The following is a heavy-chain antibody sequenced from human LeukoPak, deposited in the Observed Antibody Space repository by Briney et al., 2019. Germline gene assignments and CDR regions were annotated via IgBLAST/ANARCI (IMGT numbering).Heavy chain of an antibody. CDR2: INPSGGST. CDR1: GYTFTSYY. V-gene: IGHV1-46*01. CDR3: ARAITIRPFDY. D-gene: IGHD3-10*01. Sequence: ASVKVSCKASGYTFTSYYMHWVRQALGQGLEWMGIINPSGGSTSYAQKFQGRVTMTRDTSTSTVYMELSSLRSEDTAVYYCARAITIRPFDYWGQGTLVTVSS. J-gene: IGHJ4*02.